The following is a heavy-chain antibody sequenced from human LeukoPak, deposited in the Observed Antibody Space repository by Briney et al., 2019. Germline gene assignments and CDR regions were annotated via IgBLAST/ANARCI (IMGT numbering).Heavy chain of an antibody. J-gene: IGHJ4*02. Sequence: GGSLRLSCAASGFTFSGYTMNWVRQAPGKGLEWVSSISSSSSYIYYADSVKGRFTISRDNAKNSLYLQMNSLRAEDTAVYYCIVLAVTATLGFDYWGQGTLVTVSS. CDR1: GFTFSGYT. CDR2: ISSSSSYI. D-gene: IGHD6-19*01. CDR3: IVLAVTATLGFDY. V-gene: IGHV3-21*01.